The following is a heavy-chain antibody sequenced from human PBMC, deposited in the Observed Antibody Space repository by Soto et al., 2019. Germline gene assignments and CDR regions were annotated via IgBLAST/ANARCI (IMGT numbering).Heavy chain of an antibody. V-gene: IGHV1-46*01. D-gene: IGHD2-2*01. CDR3: ARDYGGLAGPPNQLPPHTWFDP. CDR2: INPSGGST. Sequence: ASVKVSCKASGYTFTSYYMHWVRQAPGQGLEWMGIINPSGGSTSYAQKFQGRVTMTRDTSTSTVYMELSSLRSEDTAVYYCARDYGGLAGPPNQLPPHTWFDPWGQGTLVTVSS. J-gene: IGHJ5*02. CDR1: GYTFTSYY.